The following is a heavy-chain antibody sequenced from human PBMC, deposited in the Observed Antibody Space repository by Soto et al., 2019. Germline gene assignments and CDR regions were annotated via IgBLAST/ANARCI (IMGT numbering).Heavy chain of an antibody. CDR2: ISSSSSYI. V-gene: IGHV3-21*04. Sequence: PGGSLRLSCAASGFTFSGYTMNWVRQGPGKGLEWVSCISSSSSYIYYADSVKGRFTISRDNAKSSLFLQMNSLRAEDAAVYYCARTLIVGATSDAFDIWGQGTMVTVSS. CDR3: ARTLIVGATSDAFDI. D-gene: IGHD1-26*01. CDR1: GFTFSGYT. J-gene: IGHJ3*02.